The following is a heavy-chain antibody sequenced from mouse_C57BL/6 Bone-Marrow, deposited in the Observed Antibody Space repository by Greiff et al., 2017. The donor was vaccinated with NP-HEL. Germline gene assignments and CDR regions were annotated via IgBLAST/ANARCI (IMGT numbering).Heavy chain of an antibody. D-gene: IGHD1-1*01. CDR2: INYDGSST. J-gene: IGHJ2*01. Sequence: EVQRVESEGGLVQPGSSMKLSCTASGFTFSDYYMAWVRQVPEKGLEWVANINYDGSSTYYLDSLKSRFIISRDNAKNILYLQMSSLKSEDTATYYCARVGYGSSYAFFDYWGQGTTLTVSS. CDR1: GFTFSDYY. V-gene: IGHV5-16*01. CDR3: ARVGYGSSYAFFDY.